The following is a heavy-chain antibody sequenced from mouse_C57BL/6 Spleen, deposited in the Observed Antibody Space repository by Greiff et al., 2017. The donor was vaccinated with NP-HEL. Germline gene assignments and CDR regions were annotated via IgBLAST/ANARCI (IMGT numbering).Heavy chain of an antibody. V-gene: IGHV1-64*01. D-gene: IGHD2-3*01. CDR1: GYTFTSYW. Sequence: QVQLQQPGAELVKPGASVKLSCKASGYTFTSYWMHWVKQRPGQGLEWIGMIHPNSGSTNYNEKFKSKATLTVDKSSSTAYMQLSSLTSEYSAVYYCARDGYYSCFDYWGQGTTLTVSS. CDR3: ARDGYYSCFDY. J-gene: IGHJ2*01. CDR2: IHPNSGST.